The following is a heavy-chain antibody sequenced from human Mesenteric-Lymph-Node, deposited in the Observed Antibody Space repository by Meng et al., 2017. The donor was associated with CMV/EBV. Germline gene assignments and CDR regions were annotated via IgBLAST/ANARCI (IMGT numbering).Heavy chain of an antibody. D-gene: IGHD2-21*02. CDR3: ARDKVGTYYYYGMDV. Sequence: GESLKISCAASGFTFSSYGMHWVRQAPGKGLEWVAVIWYDGSNKYYADSVKGRFTISRDNSKNTLYLQMNSLRAEDTAVYYCARDKVGTYYYYGMDVWGQGTTVTVSS. J-gene: IGHJ6*02. V-gene: IGHV3-30*19. CDR2: IWYDGSNK. CDR1: GFTFSSYG.